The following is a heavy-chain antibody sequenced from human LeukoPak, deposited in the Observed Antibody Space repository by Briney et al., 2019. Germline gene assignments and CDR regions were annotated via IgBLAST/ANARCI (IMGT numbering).Heavy chain of an antibody. CDR2: IHHSGTT. D-gene: IGHD4-11*01. J-gene: IGHJ3*02. V-gene: IGHV4-4*02. CDR1: GGSISGANW. CDR3: TREGLNDYNNPTDAFDI. Sequence: PSGTLSLTCAVSGGSISGANWWSWVRPPPGKGLEWIGEIHHSGTTTYNPSLKSRLTISVDKSKNQFFLTLNSVTAADTAVYFCTREGLNDYNNPTDAFDIWGQGTMVTVSS.